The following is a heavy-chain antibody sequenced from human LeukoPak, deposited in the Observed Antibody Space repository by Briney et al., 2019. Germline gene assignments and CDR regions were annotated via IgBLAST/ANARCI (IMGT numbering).Heavy chain of an antibody. V-gene: IGHV1-69*05. D-gene: IGHD3-22*01. J-gene: IGHJ5*02. CDR2: IIPIFGTA. CDR1: GGTFSSCA. CDR3: ARDYYDSRLYLYNWFDP. Sequence: GASVKVSCKASGGTFSSCAISWVRQAPGQGLEWMGGIIPIFGTANYAQKFQGRVTITTDESTSTAYMELSSLRSEDTAVYYCARDYYDSRLYLYNWFDPWGQGTLVTVSS.